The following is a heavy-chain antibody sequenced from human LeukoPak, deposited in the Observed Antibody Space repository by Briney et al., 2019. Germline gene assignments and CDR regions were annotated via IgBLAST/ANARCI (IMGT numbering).Heavy chain of an antibody. CDR1: GGSISSYY. Sequence: SETLSLTCTVSGGSISSYYWSWIRQPPGKGLEWIGEINRGGSTNHNPSLKSRITISVDTSKNQFSLKLTSVTAADTAVYYCARNYNYGRYFFDSWGQGILVTVSS. CDR2: INRGGST. J-gene: IGHJ4*02. D-gene: IGHD3-10*01. CDR3: ARNYNYGRYFFDS. V-gene: IGHV4-34*01.